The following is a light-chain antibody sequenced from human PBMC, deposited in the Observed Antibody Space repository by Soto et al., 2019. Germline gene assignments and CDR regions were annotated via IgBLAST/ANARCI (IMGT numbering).Light chain of an antibody. CDR2: DVN. J-gene: IGLJ2*01. CDR1: SSDIGGYDY. CDR3: TSYASGSSPVV. V-gene: IGLV2-14*01. Sequence: QSALTQPASVSGSPGQSITLSCTGTSSDIGGYDYVSWYQRHPGKAPTLIIYDVNNRPSGVSNRFSGSKSGNTASLTISGLQAEDEADYHCTSYASGSSPVVFGGGTKLTVL.